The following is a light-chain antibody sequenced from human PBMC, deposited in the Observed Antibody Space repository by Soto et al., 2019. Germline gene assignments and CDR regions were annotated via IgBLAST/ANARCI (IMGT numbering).Light chain of an antibody. CDR2: GAS. J-gene: IGKJ4*01. CDR1: QSVSSSF. Sequence: EIVLTQSPCTLSLSPGERATLSCRASQSVSSSFLAWYQQKVGQAPRLLIYGASSRATGIPARFSGTGSGTEFTLTISNLQSEDFAVYYCQQYGSSPLTFGGGTKVDIK. CDR3: QQYGSSPLT. V-gene: IGKV3-20*01.